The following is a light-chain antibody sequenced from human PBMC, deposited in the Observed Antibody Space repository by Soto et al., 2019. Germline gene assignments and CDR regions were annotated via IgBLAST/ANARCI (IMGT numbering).Light chain of an antibody. CDR3: CSYAGSSTLV. J-gene: IGLJ2*01. Sequence: QSALTQPASVSGSPGQSITISCTGTSSDVGTYNLVSWYQQHPGKAPKLIIYEGSKRPSGVSNRFSGSKSGNTASLTISGLQAEDEADYHCCSYAGSSTLVFGGGTKVTVL. CDR2: EGS. CDR1: SSDVGTYNL. V-gene: IGLV2-23*01.